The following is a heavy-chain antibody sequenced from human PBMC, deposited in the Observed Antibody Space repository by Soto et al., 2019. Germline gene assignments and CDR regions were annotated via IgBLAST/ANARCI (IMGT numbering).Heavy chain of an antibody. Sequence: TLSLTCTVSGGSISSYYWSWIRQPPGKGLEWIGYIYYSGSTNYNPSLKSRVTISVDTSKNQFSLKLSSVTAADTAVYYCARYYVWGSYRSNYYYYGMDVWGQGTTVTVSS. CDR3: ARYYVWGSYRSNYYYYGMDV. J-gene: IGHJ6*02. D-gene: IGHD3-16*02. V-gene: IGHV4-59*01. CDR1: GGSISSYY. CDR2: IYYSGST.